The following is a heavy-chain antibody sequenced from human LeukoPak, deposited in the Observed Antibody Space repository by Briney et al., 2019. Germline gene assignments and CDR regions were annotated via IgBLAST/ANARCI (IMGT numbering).Heavy chain of an antibody. CDR2: ISSSSSYI. V-gene: IGHV3-21*01. J-gene: IGHJ4*02. CDR3: ASEYYYDSSGYYYVSSYFDY. D-gene: IGHD3-22*01. Sequence: GGSLRLSCAASGFTFSSYSMNWVRQAPGKGLEWVSSISSSSSYIYYADSVKGRFTISRDNAKNSLYLRMNSLRAEDTAVYYCASEYYYDSSGYYYVSSYFDYWGQGTLVTVSS. CDR1: GFTFSSYS.